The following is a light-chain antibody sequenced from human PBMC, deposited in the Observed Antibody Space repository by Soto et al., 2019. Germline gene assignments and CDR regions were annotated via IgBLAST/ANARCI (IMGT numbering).Light chain of an antibody. CDR3: GSFTSSTTLR. CDR1: ATDVGAYNY. Sequence: QSALTQPASVSGSPGQSITISCTGTATDVGAYNYVSWYQQHPGRAPKLIIYAVTDPPAGVADRVSGSKSGDTASLTISGLQSEDEAHYYCGSFTSSTTLRFGGGTNLTVL. J-gene: IGLJ2*01. V-gene: IGLV2-14*01. CDR2: AVT.